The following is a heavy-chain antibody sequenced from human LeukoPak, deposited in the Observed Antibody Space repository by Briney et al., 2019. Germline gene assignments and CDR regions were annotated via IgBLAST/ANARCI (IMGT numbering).Heavy chain of an antibody. J-gene: IGHJ4*02. CDR1: GGSIISNTYY. CDR2: IYFSGST. V-gene: IGHV4-39*01. CDR3: ARQGVTTY. Sequence: PSETLSLTCTVSGGSIISNTYYWGWIRQPPGKGLEWIGSIYFSGSTYYNPSLKSRVTISVDTSKNQFPLNLSSVTAADTAVYYCARQGVTTYWGQGTLVTVSS. D-gene: IGHD4-17*01.